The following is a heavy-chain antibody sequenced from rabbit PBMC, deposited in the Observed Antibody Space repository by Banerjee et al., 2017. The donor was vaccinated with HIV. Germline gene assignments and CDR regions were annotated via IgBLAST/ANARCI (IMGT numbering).Heavy chain of an antibody. V-gene: IGHV1S40*01. CDR2: IYTGDGST. CDR3: ARDNRL. J-gene: IGHJ4*01. Sequence: QSLEESGGDLVKPGASLTLTCTASGFSFSSNYYMCWVRQAPGKGLEWIGCIYTGDGSTYYASWAKGRFTISKTSSTTVTLQLTSLTGADTATYFCARDNRLWGPGTLVTVS. CDR1: GFSFSSNYY.